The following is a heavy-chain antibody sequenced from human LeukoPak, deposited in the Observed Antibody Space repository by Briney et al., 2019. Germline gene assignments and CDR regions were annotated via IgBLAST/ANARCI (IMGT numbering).Heavy chain of an antibody. J-gene: IGHJ6*02. Sequence: ASVKVSCKAPGGIFSSYAVSWVRQAPGQGLEWMGRIIPILGIANYAQKFQGRVTITADKSTSTAYMELSSLRSEDTAVYYCARDLEGITMVRGVNYGMDVWGQGTTVTVSS. CDR2: IIPILGIA. V-gene: IGHV1-69*04. CDR3: ARDLEGITMVRGVNYGMDV. D-gene: IGHD3-10*01. CDR1: GGIFSSYA.